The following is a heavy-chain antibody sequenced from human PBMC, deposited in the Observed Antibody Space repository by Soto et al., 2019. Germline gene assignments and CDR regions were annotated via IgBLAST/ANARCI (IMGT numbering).Heavy chain of an antibody. CDR2: ISNSGGSA. CDR3: AKGAQPTQYYFDF. J-gene: IGHJ4*02. CDR1: GFTFSTYG. Sequence: EVQLLESGGGLVQPGGSLRLSCAASGFTFSTYGMSWVRQAPGKGLEWVSAISNSGGSASYTGSVRGRFTISRDNSRNTGYLQMNSLRADDTAVYFCAKGAQPTQYYFDFWGQGTLVTVSS. D-gene: IGHD2-2*01. V-gene: IGHV3-23*01.